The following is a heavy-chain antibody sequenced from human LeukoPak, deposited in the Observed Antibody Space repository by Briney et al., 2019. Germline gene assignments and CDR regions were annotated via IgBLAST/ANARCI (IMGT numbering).Heavy chain of an antibody. Sequence: GGSLRLSCAASGFTVSSNYMSWVRQAPGKGLEWVSVIYSGGSTYYADSVKGRFTISRDNSKNTLYLQMNSLRAEDTAVYYCARGDYDILTGGEYLQHWGQGTLVTVSS. V-gene: IGHV3-53*01. CDR1: GFTVSSNY. J-gene: IGHJ1*01. CDR3: ARGDYDILTGGEYLQH. CDR2: IYSGGST. D-gene: IGHD3-9*01.